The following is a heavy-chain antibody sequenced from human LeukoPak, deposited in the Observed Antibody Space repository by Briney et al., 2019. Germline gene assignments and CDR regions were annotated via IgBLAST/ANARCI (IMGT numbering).Heavy chain of an antibody. CDR2: IYTSGST. V-gene: IGHV4-61*02. CDR3: ARKADYYDSSGDFDY. CDR1: GGSISSGSYY. D-gene: IGHD3-22*01. J-gene: IGHJ4*02. Sequence: SETLSLTCTVSGGSISSGSYYWSWIRQPAGKGLEWIGRIYTSGSTNYNPSLKSRVTISVDTSKNQFSLKLSSVTAADTAVYYCARKADYYDSSGDFDYWGQGTLVTVSS.